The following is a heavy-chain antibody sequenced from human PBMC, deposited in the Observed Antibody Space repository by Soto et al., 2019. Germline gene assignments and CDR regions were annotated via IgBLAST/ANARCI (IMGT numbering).Heavy chain of an antibody. CDR2: IYYSGRT. J-gene: IGHJ5*02. CDR1: GGSISSGGYY. CDR3: AREEVGTPNWFDP. Sequence: SETLSLTCTVSGGSISSGGYYWSWIRQHPGKGLEWIGYIYYSGRTYYNPSLKSRVTISVDTSKNQFSLKLSSVTAADTAVYYCAREEVGTPNWFDPWGQGTLVTVSS. V-gene: IGHV4-31*03. D-gene: IGHD1-1*01.